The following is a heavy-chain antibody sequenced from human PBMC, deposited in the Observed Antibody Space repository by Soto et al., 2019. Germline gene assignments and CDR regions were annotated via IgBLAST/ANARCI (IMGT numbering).Heavy chain of an antibody. CDR1: GFTVSSNY. CDR3: ATEGEVTPKYLDF. D-gene: IGHD4-4*01. V-gene: IGHV3-53*05. J-gene: IGHJ4*02. CDR2: IYRDGYT. Sequence: GGSLRLSCAASGFTVSSNYMTWVRQAPGKGLEWVSVIYRDGYTYYADSVKGRFTISRDNSKNTLYLQMNTLRAEDTAVYYCATEGEVTPKYLDFWGQGTLVTVSS.